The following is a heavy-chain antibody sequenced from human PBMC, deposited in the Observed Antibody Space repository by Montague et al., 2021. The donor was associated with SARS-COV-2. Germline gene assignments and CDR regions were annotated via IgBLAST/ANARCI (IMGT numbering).Heavy chain of an antibody. D-gene: IGHD1-1*01. CDR3: TRHVHMTWPEPSPGFDY. CDR2: LHYSGRS. V-gene: IGHV4-39*01. J-gene: IGHJ4*02. Sequence: SETLSLTCTVSGDSISSSSYNWGCIRQPPGKGLEWIGSLHYSGRSYYNPSLKIPVTIYVDMSKNQLSLTLSSVTAADTAVYYCTRHVHMTWPEPSPGFDYWGQGTLVTVSS. CDR1: GDSISSSSYN.